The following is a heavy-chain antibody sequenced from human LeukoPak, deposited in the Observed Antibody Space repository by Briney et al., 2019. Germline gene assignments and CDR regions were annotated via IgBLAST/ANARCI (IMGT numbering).Heavy chain of an antibody. J-gene: IGHJ4*02. Sequence: GGSLRLSCAASGSTFSSYAMHWVRQAPGKGLEWVAVIWYDGSNKYYADSVKGRFTISRDNSKNTLYLQMNSLRAEDTAVYYCATFLRGTLDYWGQGTLVTVSS. D-gene: IGHD2-15*01. V-gene: IGHV3-33*08. CDR1: GSTFSSYA. CDR2: IWYDGSNK. CDR3: ATFLRGTLDY.